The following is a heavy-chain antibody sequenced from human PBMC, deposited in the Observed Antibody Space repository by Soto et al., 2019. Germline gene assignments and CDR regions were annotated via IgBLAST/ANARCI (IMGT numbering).Heavy chain of an antibody. CDR3: VRDDDFGPNALDL. CDR2: ILNDGSED. J-gene: IGHJ3*01. CDR1: GFTFSNYG. V-gene: IGHV3-33*01. Sequence: QMQLVESGGGVVQPGRSLRLSCAATGFTFSNYGMHWVRQAPGKGLEWVSLILNDGSEDFYRDSVKGRFTISRDNSRNSLYLQINSLRDDDTALYYCVRDDDFGPNALDLWGQGTMVSVSS. D-gene: IGHD1-1*01.